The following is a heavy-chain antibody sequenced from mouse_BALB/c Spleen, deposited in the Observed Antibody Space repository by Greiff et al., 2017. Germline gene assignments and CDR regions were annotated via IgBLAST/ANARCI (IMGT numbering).Heavy chain of an antibody. J-gene: IGHJ4*01. Sequence: EVQRVESGPGLVKPSQSLSLTCSVTGYSITSGYYWNWIRQFPGNKLEWMGYISYDGSNNYNPSLKNRISITRDTSKNQFFLKLNSVTTEDTATYYCARDGYYGFYYAMDYWGQGTSVTVSS. V-gene: IGHV3-6*02. CDR1: GYSITSGYY. CDR3: ARDGYYGFYYAMDY. D-gene: IGHD1-2*01. CDR2: ISYDGSN.